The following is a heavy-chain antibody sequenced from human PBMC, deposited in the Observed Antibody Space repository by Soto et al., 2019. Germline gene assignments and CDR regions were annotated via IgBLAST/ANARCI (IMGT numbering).Heavy chain of an antibody. Sequence: QVQLVESGGGVVQPGRSLRLSCAASGFTFSNYGMHWVRQAPGKGLGWVAVIWYDGSKKYYADSVKGRFTISRDNSKNTLYLQMNSLRAEDTAVYYCARDRYSSGWYALDYWCQGTLVTVSS. CDR3: ARDRYSSGWYALDY. CDR2: IWYDGSKK. V-gene: IGHV3-33*01. D-gene: IGHD6-19*01. J-gene: IGHJ4*02. CDR1: GFTFSNYG.